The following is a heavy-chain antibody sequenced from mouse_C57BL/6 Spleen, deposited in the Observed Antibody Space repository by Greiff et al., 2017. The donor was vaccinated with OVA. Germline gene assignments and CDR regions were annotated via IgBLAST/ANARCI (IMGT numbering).Heavy chain of an antibody. CDR2: IHPNSGST. CDR3: ARSDEYDAGDY. D-gene: IGHD2-4*01. Sequence: QVQLKEPGAELVKPGASVKLSCKASGYTFTSYWMHWVKQRPGQGLEWIGMIHPNSGSTNYNEKFKSKATLTVDKSSSTAYMQLSSLTPEDSAVYYCARSDEYDAGDYWGQGTTLTVSS. V-gene: IGHV1-64*01. CDR1: GYTFTSYW. J-gene: IGHJ2*01.